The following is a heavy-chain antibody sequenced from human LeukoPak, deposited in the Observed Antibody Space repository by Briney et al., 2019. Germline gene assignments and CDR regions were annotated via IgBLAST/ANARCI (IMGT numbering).Heavy chain of an antibody. CDR2: IYYSGST. D-gene: IGHD3-10*01. CDR1: GGSFSGYY. V-gene: IGHV4-34*01. CDR3: ARDFEYYGSGSYPATRFDP. Sequence: SETLSLTCAVYGGSFSGYYWGWIRQPPGKGLEWIGSIYYSGSTHYNPSLKSRVTISVDTSKNQFSLKLSSVTAADTAVYYCARDFEYYGSGSYPATRFDPWGQGTLVTVSS. J-gene: IGHJ5*02.